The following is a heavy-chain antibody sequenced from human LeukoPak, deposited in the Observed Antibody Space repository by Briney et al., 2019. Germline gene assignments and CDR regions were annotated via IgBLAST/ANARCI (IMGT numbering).Heavy chain of an antibody. V-gene: IGHV3-15*01. CDR2: IKSKTDGGTT. D-gene: IGHD3-16*01. J-gene: IGHJ4*02. Sequence: GGSLRLSCAASGFTFSNAWMSWVRQAPGKGLEWVGRIKSKTDGGTTDYAAPVKGRLTISRDDSKNTLYLQMNSLKTEDTAVYYCTTDLSSGGNFDYWGQGTLVTVSS. CDR1: GFTFSNAW. CDR3: TTDLSSGGNFDY.